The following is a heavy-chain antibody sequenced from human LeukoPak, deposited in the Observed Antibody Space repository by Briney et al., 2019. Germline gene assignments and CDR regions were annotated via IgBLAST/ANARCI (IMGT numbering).Heavy chain of an antibody. J-gene: IGHJ6*02. CDR1: GFTFSDHY. D-gene: IGHD3-10*01. V-gene: IGHV3-72*01. CDR3: ARNRERGVGDDIYFYGLDV. CDR2: SRNKANSYTT. Sequence: GGSLRLSCAASGFTFSDHYMDWVRQAPGKCLEWVGRSRNKANSYTTEYAASVKGRSTISRDDSENSVYLQMNSLKTGDTAVYYCARNRERGVGDDIYFYGLDVWGQGTTVTVSS.